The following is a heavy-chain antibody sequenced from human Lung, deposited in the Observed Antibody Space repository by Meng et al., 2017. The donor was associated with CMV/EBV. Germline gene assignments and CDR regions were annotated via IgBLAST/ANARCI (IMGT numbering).Heavy chain of an antibody. CDR1: FIFSVYG. CDR2: ISVDGSYE. CDR3: ARSDGSGASYYSTFFDY. Sequence: FIFSVYGMTWVRQAPGKGLEWVAIISVDGSYEYYADSVRGRFSISRDNSRDTLYLQMNSLIADDTAVYYCARSDGSGASYYSTFFDYWGQGTLVTVSS. D-gene: IGHD2-15*01. J-gene: IGHJ4*02. V-gene: IGHV3-30*03.